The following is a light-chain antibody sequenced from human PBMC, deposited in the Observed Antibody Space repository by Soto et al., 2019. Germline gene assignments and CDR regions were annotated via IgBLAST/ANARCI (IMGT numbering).Light chain of an antibody. Sequence: QSALTQPASVSGSPGQSITISCTGTSSDVGGFNYVSWYQQHPGKVPKVIIYDVTNRPSGVSDRFSGSKSGNTASLTISGLQAEDEADYYCNSYTSGSTVIFGGGTKVTVL. CDR1: SSDVGGFNY. J-gene: IGLJ2*01. V-gene: IGLV2-14*03. CDR3: NSYTSGSTVI. CDR2: DVT.